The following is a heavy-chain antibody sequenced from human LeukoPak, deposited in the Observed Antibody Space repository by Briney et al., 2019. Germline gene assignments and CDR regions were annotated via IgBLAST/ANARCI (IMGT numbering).Heavy chain of an antibody. CDR3: ARVPIGYCSNTSCPGDNYYFDY. D-gene: IGHD2-2*01. V-gene: IGHV4-31*03. CDR1: GGSISSGGYY. CDR2: IYYSGST. J-gene: IGHJ4*02. Sequence: PSQTLSLTCTVSGGSISSGGYYWSWIRQHPGKGLEWIGYIYYSGSTYYNPSLKNRVTISVDTSKNQFSLKLSSVTAADTAVYYCARVPIGYCSNTSCPGDNYYFDYWGQGTWSPSPQ.